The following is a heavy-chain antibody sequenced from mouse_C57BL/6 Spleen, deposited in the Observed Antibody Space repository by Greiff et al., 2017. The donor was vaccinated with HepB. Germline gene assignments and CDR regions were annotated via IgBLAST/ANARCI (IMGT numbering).Heavy chain of an antibody. CDR2: IYPGSGST. V-gene: IGHV1-55*01. CDR3: ARAAGYYDYDWFAY. CDR1: GYTFTSYW. D-gene: IGHD2-4*01. Sequence: QVQLQQSGAELVKPGASVKMSCKASGYTFTSYWITWVKQRPGQGLEWIGDIYPGSGSTNYNEKFKSKATLTVDTSSSTAYMQLSSLTSEDSAVYYCARAAGYYDYDWFAYWGQGTLVTVSA. J-gene: IGHJ3*01.